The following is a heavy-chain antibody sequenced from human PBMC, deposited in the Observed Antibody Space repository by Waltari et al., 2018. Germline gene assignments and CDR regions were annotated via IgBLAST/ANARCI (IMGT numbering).Heavy chain of an antibody. CDR2: IRYDGSNK. J-gene: IGHJ6*03. CDR3: AKDGGNDFWSGYYTTLGFYYYYYMDV. V-gene: IGHV3-30*02. Sequence: QVQLVESGGGVVQPGGSLRLSCAASGFTFSSYGMPWVRQAPGKGLAWVACIRYDGSNKYYADSGEGRFTISRDNSKNTLYLQMNSLRAEDMAVYYCAKDGGNDFWSGYYTTLGFYYYYYMDVWGKGTTVTVSS. CDR1: GFTFSSYG. D-gene: IGHD3-3*01.